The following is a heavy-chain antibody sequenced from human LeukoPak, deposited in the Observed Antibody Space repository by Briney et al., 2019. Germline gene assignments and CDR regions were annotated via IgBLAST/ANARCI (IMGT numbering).Heavy chain of an antibody. CDR1: GFTVSSNY. V-gene: IGHV3-53*01. D-gene: IGHD1-26*01. Sequence: PGGSLRLSCAASGFTVSSNYISWVRQAPGKGLEWVSVIYSGGSTYYADSVKGRFTISRDNSKNMLYLQMNSLRAEDTAVYYCATLPYYYYGMDVWGQGTTVTVSS. CDR2: IYSGGST. J-gene: IGHJ6*02. CDR3: ATLPYYYYGMDV.